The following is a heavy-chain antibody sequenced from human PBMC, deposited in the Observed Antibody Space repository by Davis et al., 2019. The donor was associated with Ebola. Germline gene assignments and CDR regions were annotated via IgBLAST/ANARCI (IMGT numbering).Heavy chain of an antibody. CDR3: AREGIRWGTTSYYYMDV. Sequence: GESLKISCEASGFSFSSYAMYWLRQAPGKGLEWVAFISYHGNNAYYADSVKGRFTLSRDNSKSALHLQMSSLRPEDTAVYYCAREGIRWGTTSYYYMDVWGKGTTVIVSS. V-gene: IGHV3-30-3*01. J-gene: IGHJ6*03. D-gene: IGHD1-7*01. CDR1: GFSFSSYA. CDR2: ISYHGNNA.